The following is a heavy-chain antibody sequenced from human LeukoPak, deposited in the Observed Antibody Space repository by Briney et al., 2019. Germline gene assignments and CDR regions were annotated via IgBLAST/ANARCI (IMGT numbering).Heavy chain of an antibody. J-gene: IGHJ3*02. CDR2: IYYSGST. CDR1: GGPISSYY. Sequence: SETLSLTCTVSGGPISSYYWSWTRQPPGKGLEWIGYIYYSGSTNYNPSLKSRVTISVDTSKNQFSLKLSSVTAADTAVYYCAREGCSSTSCYRYAFDIWGQGTMVTVSS. V-gene: IGHV4-59*01. D-gene: IGHD2-2*01. CDR3: AREGCSSTSCYRYAFDI.